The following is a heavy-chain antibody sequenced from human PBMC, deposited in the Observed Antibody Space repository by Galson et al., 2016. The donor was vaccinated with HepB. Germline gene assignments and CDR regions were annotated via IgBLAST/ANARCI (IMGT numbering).Heavy chain of an antibody. D-gene: IGHD7-27*01. CDR2: IRGTSGLI. CDR1: GXXFSXYX. V-gene: IGHV3-48*01. CDR3: ARGRVNWDNWFDP. Sequence: SLRLXCAASGXXFSXYXMIXXXQAPGKGLEWVSYIRGTSGLIHYTDSVKGRFTISRDNPKNSLYLQMNSLRVEDTAVYYCARGRVNWDNWFDPWGQGALVTVSS. J-gene: IGHJ5*02.